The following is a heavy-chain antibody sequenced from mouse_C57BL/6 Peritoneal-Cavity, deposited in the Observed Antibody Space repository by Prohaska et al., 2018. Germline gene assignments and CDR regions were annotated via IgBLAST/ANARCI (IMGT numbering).Heavy chain of an antibody. CDR3: MRYGSYWYFDV. J-gene: IGHJ1*03. CDR1: GFTFSGFW. CDR2: IKSDGSAI. D-gene: IGHD1-1*01. V-gene: IGHV11-2*01. Sequence: EVQLLETGGGLVQPGGSRGLSWEGSGFTFSGFWMSWVRQTPGKTMEWIGDIKSDGSAINYAPSIKDRFTIFRDNDKSTLYLQMSNVRSEDTATYFCMRYGSYWYFDVWGTGTTVTVSS.